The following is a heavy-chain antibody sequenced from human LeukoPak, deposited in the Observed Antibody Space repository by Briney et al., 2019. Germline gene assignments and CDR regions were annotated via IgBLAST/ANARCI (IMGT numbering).Heavy chain of an antibody. CDR3: ARDTRTGYSSSWYGGGFVY. V-gene: IGHV3-21*01. D-gene: IGHD6-13*01. CDR2: ISSSSSYI. J-gene: IGHJ4*02. CDR1: GFTFSSYS. Sequence: PGGSLRLSCAASGFTFSSYSMNWVHQAPGKGLEWVSSISSSSSYIYYADSVKGRFTIPRNDAKTSRYLQMSSLRAEDTAVYYWARDTRTGYSSSWYGGGFVYWGQGTLVTVSS.